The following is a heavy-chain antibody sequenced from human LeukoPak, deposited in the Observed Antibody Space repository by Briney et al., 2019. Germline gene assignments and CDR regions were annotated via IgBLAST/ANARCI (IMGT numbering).Heavy chain of an antibody. J-gene: IGHJ6*02. V-gene: IGHV3-23*01. CDR2: ITGSGGGT. CDR3: ASFMYYYDSSGSDPPPDHYGMDV. D-gene: IGHD3-22*01. Sequence: PGGSLRLSCAASGFTFSSYAMSWVRQAPGKGLEWVSAITGSGGGTYYADSVKGRFTISRDNSKNTLYLQMNSLRAEDTAVYYCASFMYYYDSSGSDPPPDHYGMDVWGQGTTVTVSS. CDR1: GFTFSSYA.